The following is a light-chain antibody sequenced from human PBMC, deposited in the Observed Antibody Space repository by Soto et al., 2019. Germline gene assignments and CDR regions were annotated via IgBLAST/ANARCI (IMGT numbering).Light chain of an antibody. J-gene: IGKJ4*01. V-gene: IGKV3-15*01. Sequence: ELGMTQPQATRFGSQGERAPLSCRASKSVISNLAWYRQKPGQAPRLLISDASTRATGVPARFSGSGSGTEFTLTISSLQSEDSGIYYCQQYNFWPPLTFGGGTKVEIK. CDR3: QQYNFWPPLT. CDR2: DAS. CDR1: KSVISN.